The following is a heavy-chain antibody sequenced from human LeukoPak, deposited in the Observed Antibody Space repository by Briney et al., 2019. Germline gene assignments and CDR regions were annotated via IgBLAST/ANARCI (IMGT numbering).Heavy chain of an antibody. D-gene: IGHD2-15*01. Sequence: GGSLRLSCAASGFTFRSYAMSWVRQAPGKGLEWVSGISGSGDSTYYADSVKGRFTISRDNPKNTLYLQMNSLRAEDTAVYYCAKGGGSFYGMDVWGQGTTVTVSS. V-gene: IGHV3-23*01. J-gene: IGHJ6*02. CDR1: GFTFRSYA. CDR3: AKGGGSFYGMDV. CDR2: ISGSGDST.